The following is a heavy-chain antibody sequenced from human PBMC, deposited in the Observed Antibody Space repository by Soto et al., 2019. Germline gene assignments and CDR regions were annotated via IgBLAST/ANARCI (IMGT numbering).Heavy chain of an antibody. V-gene: IGHV3-48*01. D-gene: IGHD3-10*01. CDR2: INGNSTTI. CDR1: GFTSSTYI. CDR3: ARAGGLMLLGVPDYYFYFYMDV. J-gene: IGHJ6*03. Sequence: EVELVESGGGVVQPGGSLRLSCTASGFTSSTYIMNWVRQAPGKGLEWVSYINGNSTTIYYADSVKGRFTLSRDNAKNSLYLQMSSPRAEDTAVYYCARAGGLMLLGVPDYYFYFYMDVWGKGTTVTVSS.